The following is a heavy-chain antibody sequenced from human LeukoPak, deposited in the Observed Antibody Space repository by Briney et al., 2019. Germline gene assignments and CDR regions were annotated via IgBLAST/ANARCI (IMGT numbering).Heavy chain of an antibody. V-gene: IGHV4-38-2*02. CDR2: IYHSGST. D-gene: IGHD4-17*01. J-gene: IGHJ3*02. Sequence: SETLSLTCTVSGYSISSGFYWGWIRQPPGKGLECIGSIYHSGSTYYNPSLKSRVTISVDTSKNQFSLKLSSVTAADTAVYYCARHSLRSMTTVTVPIHDAFDIWGQGTMVTVSS. CDR3: ARHSLRSMTTVTVPIHDAFDI. CDR1: GYSISSGFY.